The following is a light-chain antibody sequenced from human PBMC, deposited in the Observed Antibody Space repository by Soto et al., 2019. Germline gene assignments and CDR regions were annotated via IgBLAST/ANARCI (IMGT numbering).Light chain of an antibody. CDR2: DAS. V-gene: IGKV3-11*01. J-gene: IGKJ5*01. CDR3: QQRTNWPPRPT. Sequence: EIVLTQSPATLSLSPGERATLSCRASQSISNYLAWYQHKRGQAPRLLIFDASNRATGIPARFSGSGSGTDFTLTISSLEPEDFAVDYCQQRTNWPPRPTFGQGTRLEIK. CDR1: QSISNY.